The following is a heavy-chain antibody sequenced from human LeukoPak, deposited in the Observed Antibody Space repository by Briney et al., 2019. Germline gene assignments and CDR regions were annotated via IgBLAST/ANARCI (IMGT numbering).Heavy chain of an antibody. CDR3: ARKLGDYAHADGY. Sequence: PSETLSLTCAVYGGSFSGYYMSWVRQAPGKGLEWVSVIYSGGSTYYADSVKGRFTISRDNSKNTLYLQMNSLRAEDTAVYYCARKLGDYAHADGYWGQGTLVTVSS. CDR1: GGSFSGYY. D-gene: IGHD4-17*01. J-gene: IGHJ4*02. V-gene: IGHV3-53*01. CDR2: IYSGGST.